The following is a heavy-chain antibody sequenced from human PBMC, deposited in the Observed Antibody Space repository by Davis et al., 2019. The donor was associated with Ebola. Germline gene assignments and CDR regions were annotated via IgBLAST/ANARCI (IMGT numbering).Heavy chain of an antibody. D-gene: IGHD2-15*01. J-gene: IGHJ6*02. CDR3: VRGRGYCNGGSCYLDV. Sequence: GESLKISCAASGFTFSDYYMSWIRQAPGKGLEWVSYISSSGSTIYYADSVKGRFTISRDNAKNSLFLQMNSPRDEDTAVYYCVRGRGYCNGGSCYLDVWGQGTTVTVSS. CDR2: ISSSGSTI. V-gene: IGHV3-11*01. CDR1: GFTFSDYY.